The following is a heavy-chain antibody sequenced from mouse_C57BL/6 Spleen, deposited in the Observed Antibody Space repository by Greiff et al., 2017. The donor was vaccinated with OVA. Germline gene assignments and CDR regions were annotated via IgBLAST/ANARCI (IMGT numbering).Heavy chain of an antibody. CDR2: IDPSDSET. CDR1: GYTFTSYW. V-gene: IGHV1-52*01. Sequence: QVQLQQPGAELVRPGSSVKLSCKASGYTFTSYWMHWVKQRPIQGLEWIGNIDPSDSETHYNQKFKDKATLTVDKSSSTAYMQRSSLTSEDSAVYYCARGNSNYGGGYFDYWGQGTTLTVSS. D-gene: IGHD2-5*01. J-gene: IGHJ2*01. CDR3: ARGNSNYGGGYFDY.